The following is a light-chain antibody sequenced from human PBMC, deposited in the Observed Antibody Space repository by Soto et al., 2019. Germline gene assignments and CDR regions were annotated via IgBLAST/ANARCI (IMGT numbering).Light chain of an antibody. J-gene: IGKJ4*01. CDR2: GAS. V-gene: IGKV3-15*01. Sequence: EIVLTQSPATLSVSPGGRATLSYRASHNVSGNLAWYQQKPGQAPRLLIYGASTRATGIPARFSGSGSGTEFTLTISSLQSEDFAVYYCQQYNNWPPLTFGGGTKVEIK. CDR3: QQYNNWPPLT. CDR1: HNVSGN.